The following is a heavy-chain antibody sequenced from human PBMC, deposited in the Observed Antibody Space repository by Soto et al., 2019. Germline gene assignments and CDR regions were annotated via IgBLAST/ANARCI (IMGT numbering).Heavy chain of an antibody. D-gene: IGHD6-13*01. CDR2: IRSKAYGGTT. CDR1: GFTFGDYA. J-gene: IGHJ4*02. Sequence: GGSLRLSCTASGFTFGDYAMSWFRQAPGKGLEWVGFIRSKAYGGTTEYAASVKGRFTISRDDSKSIAYLQMNSLKTEDTAVYYCTQKIGQQGDFDYWGQGTLVTVS. V-gene: IGHV3-49*03. CDR3: TQKIGQQGDFDY.